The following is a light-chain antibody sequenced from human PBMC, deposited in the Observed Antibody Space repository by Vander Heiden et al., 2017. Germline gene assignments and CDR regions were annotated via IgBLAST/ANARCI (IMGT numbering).Light chain of an antibody. V-gene: IGKV1-12*01. J-gene: IGKJ1*01. CDR3: QQANRFPWT. CDR1: QVISSW. CDR2: AAS. Sequence: VGGSVTITCRASQVISSWLAWYQKKPGKAPKLLNYAASSLQSGVPSRISGRGSGTDFTLTISSLQPEDVANYYCQQANRFPWTFGQGTRVEIK.